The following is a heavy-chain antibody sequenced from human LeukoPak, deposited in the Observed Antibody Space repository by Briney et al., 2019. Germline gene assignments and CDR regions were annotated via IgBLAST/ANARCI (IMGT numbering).Heavy chain of an antibody. Sequence: GGSLRLSCAASGFTFSGTAMHWVRQASGKGLEWVGRIRTKANNYATGYAASVKGRFTISRDDSKNTAYLQMKSLKTEDTAVYYRTRQYGCGGDCFRFDPWGQGILVTVSS. J-gene: IGHJ5*02. CDR2: IRTKANNYAT. CDR3: TRQYGCGGDCFRFDP. CDR1: GFTFSGTA. V-gene: IGHV3-73*01. D-gene: IGHD2-21*02.